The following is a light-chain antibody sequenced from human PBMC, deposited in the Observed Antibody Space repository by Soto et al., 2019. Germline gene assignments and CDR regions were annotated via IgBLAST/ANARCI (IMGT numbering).Light chain of an antibody. CDR2: DVS. V-gene: IGLV2-14*01. CDR3: VSYSTSSTDVL. J-gene: IGLJ2*01. Sequence: QSVLTQPASVSGSPGQSITISCTGTSGDIDSFNYVSWYQQHPGKAPKVMIYDVSNRPSGVSNRFSGSKSGNTASLTISGLQAEDEADYYCVSYSTSSTDVLFGGGTQLTVL. CDR1: SGDIDSFNY.